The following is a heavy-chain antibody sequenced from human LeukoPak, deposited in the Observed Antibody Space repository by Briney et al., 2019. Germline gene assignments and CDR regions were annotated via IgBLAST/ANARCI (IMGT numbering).Heavy chain of an antibody. J-gene: IGHJ4*02. CDR2: IWYDGSNK. CDR3: ARGKYQLLWGDY. CDR1: GFTFSSYV. V-gene: IGHV3-33*01. D-gene: IGHD2-2*01. Sequence: GGSLRLSYAASGFTFSSYVMHWVGQAPGKGLEWVAVIWYDGSNKYYADSVKGRFTISRDNSKNTLYLQMNSLRAEDTAVYYCARGKYQLLWGDYWGQGTLVTVSS.